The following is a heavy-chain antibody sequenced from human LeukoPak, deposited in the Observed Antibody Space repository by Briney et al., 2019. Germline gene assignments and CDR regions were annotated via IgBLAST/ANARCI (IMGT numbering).Heavy chain of an antibody. Sequence: SETLSLTCSVSGGSISGYYWSWIRQPPGKGLEWIGYIYYSGSTNYNPSLKSRVTISVDTSKNQFSLKLSSVTAADTAVYYCARDRLERRRYYYYYYGMDVWGKGTTVTVSS. V-gene: IGHV4-59*01. CDR3: ARDRLERRRYYYYYYGMDV. J-gene: IGHJ6*04. CDR2: IYYSGST. D-gene: IGHD1-1*01. CDR1: GGSISGYY.